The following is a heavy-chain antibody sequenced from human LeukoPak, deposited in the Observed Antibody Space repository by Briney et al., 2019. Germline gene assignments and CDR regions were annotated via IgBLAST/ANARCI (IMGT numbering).Heavy chain of an antibody. CDR3: ARGRLHFDILTGYYIGSY. Sequence: ASVKVSCKASGYTFTSYYMHWVRQAPGQGLEWMGIINPSGGSTSYAQKFQGRVTMTRDTSTSTVYMELSSLRSEDTAVYYCARGRLHFDILTGYYIGSYWGQGTLVTVSS. V-gene: IGHV1-46*01. CDR2: INPSGGST. D-gene: IGHD3-9*01. CDR1: GYTFTSYY. J-gene: IGHJ4*02.